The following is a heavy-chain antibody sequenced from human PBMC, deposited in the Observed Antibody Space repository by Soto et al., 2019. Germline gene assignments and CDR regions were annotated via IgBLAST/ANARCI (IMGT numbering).Heavy chain of an antibody. D-gene: IGHD6-13*01. J-gene: IGHJ4*02. CDR1: GYTFTSYG. CDR2: ISAYNGNT. V-gene: IGHV1-18*01. Sequence: VASVKVSCKASGYTFTSYGISWVRQAPGQGLEWMGWISAYNGNTNYAQKLQGRVTMTTDTSTSTAYMELRSLRSDDTAVYYCARVDSIAAAGTDFDYWGQGTLVTVSS. CDR3: ARVDSIAAAGTDFDY.